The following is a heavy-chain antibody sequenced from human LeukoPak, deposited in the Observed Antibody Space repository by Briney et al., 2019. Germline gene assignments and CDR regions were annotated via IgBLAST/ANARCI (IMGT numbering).Heavy chain of an antibody. J-gene: IGHJ6*02. V-gene: IGHV4-39*01. D-gene: IGHD3-10*01. CDR3: ARGSSMVRGSLVFYFYGMDV. CDR2: IYYSGST. CDR1: GGSISSSSYY. Sequence: PSETLSLTCTVSGGSISSSSYYWGWIRQPPGKGLEWIGSIYYSGSTYYNPSLKSRVTISVDTSKNQFSLKLSSVTAADTAVYYCARGSSMVRGSLVFYFYGMDVWGQGTTVTVSS.